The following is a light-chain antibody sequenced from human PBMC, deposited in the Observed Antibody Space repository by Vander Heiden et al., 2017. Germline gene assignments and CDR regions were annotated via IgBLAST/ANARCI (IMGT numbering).Light chain of an antibody. Sequence: DIQMTQSPSSLSATVGDRVTISCRASQNLRQYLNWYQQKPGKAPSLLIFGATNLKAGVPSRFSGSASEPDFTLTISSLQVEDIGTYYCQQSLSPPLSFGQGTRVEIK. V-gene: IGKV1-39*01. CDR3: QQSLSPPLS. CDR2: GAT. J-gene: IGKJ1*01. CDR1: QNLRQY.